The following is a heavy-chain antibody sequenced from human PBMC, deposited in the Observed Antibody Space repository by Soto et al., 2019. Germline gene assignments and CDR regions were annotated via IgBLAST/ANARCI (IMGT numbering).Heavy chain of an antibody. Sequence: GEALKISCKGSGYSFTSYWIGWVRQMPGKGLEWMGIIYPGDSDTGYSPSFQGQVTISADKSISTAYLQWSSLKASDTAMYYCARAAARIGLYYYGMDVWGQGTTVTVSS. CDR3: ARAAARIGLYYYGMDV. CDR1: GYSFTSYW. J-gene: IGHJ6*02. CDR2: IYPGDSDT. V-gene: IGHV5-51*01. D-gene: IGHD2-2*01.